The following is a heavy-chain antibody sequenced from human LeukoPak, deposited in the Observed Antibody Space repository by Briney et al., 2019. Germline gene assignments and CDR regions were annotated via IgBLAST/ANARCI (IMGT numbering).Heavy chain of an antibody. D-gene: IGHD6-13*01. Sequence: EGSLRLSCAASGFTFRSHAMHWVRQAPGKGLEWVALISNDGSNKYYADSVKGRFTISRDNSKNTLYMQMNSLRVEDTAVYYCARDRYSSSPYYLDYWGQGTLVTVSS. CDR1: GFTFRSHA. CDR2: ISNDGSNK. CDR3: ARDRYSSSPYYLDY. V-gene: IGHV3-30-3*01. J-gene: IGHJ4*02.